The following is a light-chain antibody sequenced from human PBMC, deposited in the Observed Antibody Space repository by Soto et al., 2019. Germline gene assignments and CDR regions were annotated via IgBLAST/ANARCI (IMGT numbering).Light chain of an antibody. J-gene: IGLJ1*01. Sequence: QSVLTQPPSVSGSPGQSVAISCTGASSDIGSYDRVSWYHQPPGTAPKLIIYDVSNRPSGVPDRFSGAKSGNTASLTISGLQAEDEADYYCSSFTTSDTYVFGTGTKLTV. CDR1: SSDIGSYDR. CDR3: SSFTTSDTYV. CDR2: DVS. V-gene: IGLV2-18*02.